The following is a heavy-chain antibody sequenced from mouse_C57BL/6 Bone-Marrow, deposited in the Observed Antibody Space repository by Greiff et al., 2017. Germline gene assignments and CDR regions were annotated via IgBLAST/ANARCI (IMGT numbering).Heavy chain of an antibody. CDR2: IDPSDSYI. Sequence: QVHVKQPGAELVKPGASVKLSCKASGYTFTSYWMQWVKERPGQGLEWIGEIDPSDSYINYNQKFKGKATLTVDTSSSTAYMQLSSLTSEDSAVYYCAGYGFAYWGQGTLVTVSA. J-gene: IGHJ3*01. D-gene: IGHD2-2*01. CDR1: GYTFTSYW. CDR3: AGYGFAY. V-gene: IGHV1-50*01.